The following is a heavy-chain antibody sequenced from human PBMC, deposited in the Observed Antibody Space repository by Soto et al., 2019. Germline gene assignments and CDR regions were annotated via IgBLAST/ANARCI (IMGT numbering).Heavy chain of an antibody. Sequence: QVTLKESGPVLVKPTETLTLTCTVSGFSLSNARMGVSWIRQPPGKALEWLAHIFSNDENSYSTSRKSRRTISKGTSKIQVVLTMTNMDPVDTATYYCARSKYSSGWYLWYFDLWGRGTLVTVSS. CDR1: GFSLSNARMG. CDR2: IFSNDEN. D-gene: IGHD6-19*01. CDR3: ARSKYSSGWYLWYFDL. V-gene: IGHV2-26*01. J-gene: IGHJ2*01.